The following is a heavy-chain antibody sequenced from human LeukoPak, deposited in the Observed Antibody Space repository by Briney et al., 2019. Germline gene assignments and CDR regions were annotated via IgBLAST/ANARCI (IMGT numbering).Heavy chain of an antibody. Sequence: ETLSLTCTVSGGSIRSSSYYWGWIRQPPGKGLEWIGTIYYSGSTYYNPSLKSRVTVSVDTSKNQFSLKLSSVTAADTAVYYCAGCSGASCYYITSPLYFDYWGQGTLVTVSS. CDR1: GGSIRSSSYY. V-gene: IGHV4-39*07. D-gene: IGHD2-15*01. CDR3: AGCSGASCYYITSPLYFDY. CDR2: IYYSGST. J-gene: IGHJ4*02.